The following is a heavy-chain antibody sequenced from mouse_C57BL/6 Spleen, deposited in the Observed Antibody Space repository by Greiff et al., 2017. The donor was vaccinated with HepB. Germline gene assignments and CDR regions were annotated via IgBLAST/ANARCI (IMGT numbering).Heavy chain of an antibody. CDR1: GFSFNTYA. CDR2: IRSKSNNYAT. Sequence: EVKLVESGGGLVQPKGSLKLSCAASGFSFNTYAMNWVRQAPGKGLEWVARIRSKSNNYATYYADSVKDRFTISRDDSESMLYLQMNNLKTEDTAMYYCVRHFIGYRYFDVWGTGTTVTVSS. CDR3: VRHFIGYRYFDV. J-gene: IGHJ1*03. D-gene: IGHD1-1*01. V-gene: IGHV10-1*01.